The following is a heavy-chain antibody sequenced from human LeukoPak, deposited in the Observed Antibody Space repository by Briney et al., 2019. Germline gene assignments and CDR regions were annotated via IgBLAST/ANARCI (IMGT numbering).Heavy chain of an antibody. Sequence: SETLSLTCAVYGGSLRSWYWSWVRQPPGKGLEWIGEMTHDGRTNYNPSLKSRVSMSVDTSKSQFSLKLSSVAAADTAVYYCAPIYGDYSDFDSWGQGTLVTVSS. CDR3: APIYGDYSDFDS. V-gene: IGHV4-34*01. CDR1: GGSLRSWY. J-gene: IGHJ4*02. CDR2: MTHDGRT. D-gene: IGHD4-17*01.